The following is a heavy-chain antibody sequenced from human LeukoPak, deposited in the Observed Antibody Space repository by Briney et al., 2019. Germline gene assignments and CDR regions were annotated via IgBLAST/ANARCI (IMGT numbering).Heavy chain of an antibody. CDR2: ISAYNGNT. D-gene: IGHD3-3*01. CDR3: ARIAYYDFWSGSHEHFDY. Sequence: GASVKVSCKASGYTFTSYGISWVRQAPGQGLEWMGWISAYNGNTNYAQKLQGRVTMTTDTSTSTAYMELRSLRSDDTAVYYCARIAYYDFWSGSHEHFDYWGQGTLVTVSS. V-gene: IGHV1-18*01. J-gene: IGHJ4*02. CDR1: GYTFTSYG.